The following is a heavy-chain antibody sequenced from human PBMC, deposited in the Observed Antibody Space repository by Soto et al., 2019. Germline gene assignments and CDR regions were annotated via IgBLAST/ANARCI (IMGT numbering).Heavy chain of an antibody. CDR3: ARRSPLVYGNLFDH. V-gene: IGHV4-39*01. Sequence: PSDTLSLTCTVSGGSISSNSYYWDWIRQPPGKGLDWIGSIYHRGSTYYNPSLKSRVAISVDPSTNQFSLTLTSVTAADTAVYYCARRSPLVYGNLFDHWGQGTLVTVSS. J-gene: IGHJ5*02. D-gene: IGHD3-10*01. CDR1: GGSISSNSYY. CDR2: IYHRGST.